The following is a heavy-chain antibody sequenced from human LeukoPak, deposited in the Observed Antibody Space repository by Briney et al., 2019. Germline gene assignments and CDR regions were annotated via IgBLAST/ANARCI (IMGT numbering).Heavy chain of an antibody. CDR1: GFTFSTYY. CDR2: ITGSSSYI. Sequence: GGSLRLSCAASGFTFSTYYMNWVRQAPGKGLEWVSFITGSSSYIYYTDSVKGRFTISRDNAKNSLFLQMNSLRDEDTAVYYCTSGFSSSPYFDYWGQGTLVTVSS. V-gene: IGHV3-21*01. CDR3: TSGFSSSPYFDY. J-gene: IGHJ4*02. D-gene: IGHD6-6*01.